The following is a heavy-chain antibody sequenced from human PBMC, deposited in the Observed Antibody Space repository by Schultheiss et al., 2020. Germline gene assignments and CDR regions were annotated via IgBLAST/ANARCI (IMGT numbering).Heavy chain of an antibody. J-gene: IGHJ5*02. CDR2: INHSGST. Sequence: SETLSLTCAVYGGSFSGYYWSWIRQPPGKGLEWIGEINHSGSTNYNPSLKSRVIISVDTSKNQFSLRLSSVTAADTAVYYCARDYCTSSSCTPLDPWGQGTLVTVSS. V-gene: IGHV4-34*01. D-gene: IGHD2-2*01. CDR1: GGSFSGYY. CDR3: ARDYCTSSSCTPLDP.